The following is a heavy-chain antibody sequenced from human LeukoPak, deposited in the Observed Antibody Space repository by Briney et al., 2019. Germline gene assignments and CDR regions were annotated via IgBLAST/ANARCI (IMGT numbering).Heavy chain of an antibody. CDR1: GGSLSGYY. J-gene: IGHJ4*02. CDR3: ASRQYYDILTGYESPGPNFDY. D-gene: IGHD3-9*01. Sequence: PSETLSLTCAVYGGSLSGYYWSWIRQPPGKGLEWIGEINHSGSTNYNPSLKSRVTISVDTSKNQFSLKLSSVTAADTAVYYCASRQYYDILTGYESPGPNFDYWGQGTLVTVSS. V-gene: IGHV4-34*01. CDR2: INHSGST.